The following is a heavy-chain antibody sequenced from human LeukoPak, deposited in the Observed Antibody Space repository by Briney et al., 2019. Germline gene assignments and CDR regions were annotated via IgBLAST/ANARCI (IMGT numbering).Heavy chain of an antibody. CDR2: IKQDGSAK. D-gene: IGHD4-17*01. CDR1: GFTLSDHW. V-gene: IGHV3-7*02. Sequence: GSLRLSCEASGFTLSDHWMTWVRQAPGKGLEWVAYIKQDGSAKYCVDSVKGRFTISRDNSKNSLYLQMNSLRAEDTAVYYCAGAMTTVTSYWGQGTLVTVSS. CDR3: AGAMTTVTSY. J-gene: IGHJ4*02.